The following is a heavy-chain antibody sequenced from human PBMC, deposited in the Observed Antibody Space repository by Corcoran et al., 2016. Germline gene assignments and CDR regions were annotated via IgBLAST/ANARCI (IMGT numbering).Heavy chain of an antibody. J-gene: IGHJ6*02. Sequence: QVQLVQSGAEVKKPGASVKVSCKASGYTFTSYDINWVRQATGQGLEWMGWMNPNSGNTGYAQKFQGRVTMTRNTSISTAYMELSSLRSEDTAGYYCARERGRVVPAALLRGMDVWGQGTTVTVSS. CDR1: GYTFTSYD. CDR2: MNPNSGNT. CDR3: ARERGRVVPAALLRGMDV. V-gene: IGHV1-8*01. D-gene: IGHD2-2*02.